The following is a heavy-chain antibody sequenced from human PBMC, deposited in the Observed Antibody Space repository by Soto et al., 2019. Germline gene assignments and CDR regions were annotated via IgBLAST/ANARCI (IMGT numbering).Heavy chain of an antibody. CDR1: GFTFSDYY. CDR3: AGEGIQLWLHAFDI. J-gene: IGHJ3*02. D-gene: IGHD5-18*01. Sequence: GGSLRLSWAASGFTFSDYYMSWIRQAPGKGLEWVSYISSSGSTIYYADSVKGRFTISRDNAKNSLYLQMNSLRAEDTAVYYCAGEGIQLWLHAFDIWGQGTMVTVSS. CDR2: ISSSGSTI. V-gene: IGHV3-11*01.